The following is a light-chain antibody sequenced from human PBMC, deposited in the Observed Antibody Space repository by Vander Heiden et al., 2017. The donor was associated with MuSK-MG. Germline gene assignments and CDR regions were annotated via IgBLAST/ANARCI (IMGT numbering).Light chain of an antibody. Sequence: DILMTQSPDSLAVSLGERATINCKSSQSMLYSSNNKNYLAWYQQKPGQPPKVLIDWASSRESGVPDRFSGSGFGTDFTLTISSLQAEDVAVYYCQQEDSSPYTFGQGTKVEIK. V-gene: IGKV4-1*01. CDR3: QQEDSSPYT. J-gene: IGKJ2*01. CDR1: QSMLYSSNNKNY. CDR2: WAS.